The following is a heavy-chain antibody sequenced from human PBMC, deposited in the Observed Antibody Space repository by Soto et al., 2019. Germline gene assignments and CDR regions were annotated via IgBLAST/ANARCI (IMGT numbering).Heavy chain of an antibody. CDR1: GYTFTSYG. CDR2: MSASNGNT. Sequence: SVRVSCKASGYTFTSYGISWVRQAPGQGLEWMGWMSASNGNTNYAQKLQGRVTMTTDTSASTAYMELRSLRSDDTAVYYCARARSFCSSTRCYIGIGMDVWG. V-gene: IGHV1-18*04. D-gene: IGHD2-2*02. J-gene: IGHJ6*02. CDR3: ARARSFCSSTRCYIGIGMDV.